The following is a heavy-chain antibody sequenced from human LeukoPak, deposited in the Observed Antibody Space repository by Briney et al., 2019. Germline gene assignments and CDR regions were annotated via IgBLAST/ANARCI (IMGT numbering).Heavy chain of an antibody. CDR2: IKQDGSEK. J-gene: IGHJ3*02. V-gene: IGHV3-7*01. Sequence: GGSLRLSCAASGFTFSTYWMTWVRQAPGKGLEWVANIKQDGSEKYYVDSVKGRFTISRDNARNSLYLQMNSLRAEDTAVYYCARWLGGLGAFDIWGQGTMVTVSS. CDR3: ARWLGGLGAFDI. CDR1: GFTFSTYW. D-gene: IGHD5-12*01.